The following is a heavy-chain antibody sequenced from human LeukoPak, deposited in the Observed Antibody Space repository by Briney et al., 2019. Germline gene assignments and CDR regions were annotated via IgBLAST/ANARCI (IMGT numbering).Heavy chain of an antibody. D-gene: IGHD1-26*01. V-gene: IGHV4-31*03. J-gene: IGHJ3*01. CDR2: IYYSGST. CDR1: GGSFSSGGYY. CDR3: ARDKGGVGATTV. Sequence: SQTLSLTCTVSGGSFSSGGYYWSWIRQHPGKGLEWIGYIYYSGSTYYNASLKSRVTKSVNTSKNQFYLKLSCVTAADTAVYYCARDKGGVGATTVWGQGKMVTVSS.